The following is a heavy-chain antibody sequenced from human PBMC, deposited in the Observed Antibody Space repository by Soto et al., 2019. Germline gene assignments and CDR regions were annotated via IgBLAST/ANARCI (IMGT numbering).Heavy chain of an antibody. CDR2: IKKDGTEK. J-gene: IGHJ4*02. CDR1: GFTFSGYW. V-gene: IGHV3-7*03. Sequence: EVQLVESGGGFVQPGGSLRLACAASGFTFSGYWMTWVRQAPGKGLEWVADIKKDGTEKYYVDSVKGRFTISRDNDKKSVYLQMNGLTVEDTAVYRCARGPSYSDCSNDWFFDSWGQGALVTVSS. D-gene: IGHD2-8*01. CDR3: ARGPSYSDCSNDWFFDS.